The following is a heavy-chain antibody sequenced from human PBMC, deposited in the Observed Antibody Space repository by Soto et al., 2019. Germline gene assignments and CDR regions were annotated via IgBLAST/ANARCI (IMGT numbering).Heavy chain of an antibody. CDR2: INPDSGGT. V-gene: IGHV1-2*02. D-gene: IGHD3-10*01. J-gene: IGHJ4*02. CDR1: EYTFTDYN. Sequence: QVQLVQSGAEVKKPGASVKVSCKASEYTFTDYNLHWVRQAPGQGLEWMGWINPDSGGTKYAQKFQGRVTMTRDTSISTAYMELSRLRSDDTAVYSCARLSGSGSYYGIDYWGQGTLVTVSS. CDR3: ARLSGSGSYYGIDY.